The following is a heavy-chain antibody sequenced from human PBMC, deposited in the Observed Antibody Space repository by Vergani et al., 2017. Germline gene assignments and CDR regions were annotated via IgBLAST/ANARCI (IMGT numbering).Heavy chain of an antibody. V-gene: IGHV4-30-4*08. D-gene: IGHD3-10*01. J-gene: IGHJ6*02. Sequence: QVQLQESGPGLVKASQTLSLTCSVSGAYVGSGGYYWSWVRQRPGMGLDWIGYIYYSGTTYYNPSLESRLTISLDTSENHLSLKLTSVTAADTAVYYCARAWVPYGSGSYYLPPNYYYGMDVWGQGTTVTVSS. CDR2: IYYSGTT. CDR1: GAYVGSGGYY. CDR3: ARAWVPYGSGSYYLPPNYYYGMDV.